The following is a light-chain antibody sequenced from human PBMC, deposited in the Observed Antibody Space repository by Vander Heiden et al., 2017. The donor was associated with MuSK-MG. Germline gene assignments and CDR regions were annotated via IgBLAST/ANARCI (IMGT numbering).Light chain of an antibody. CDR1: SSDIGGYNY. Sequence: QPAPTQPASLSASAGHSITVSCTGTSSDIGGYNYVASYQQHPGKAPKIVIYDVSNRPSGVSYRFSGSKSGNTASLTISGLQSEDEADYYCSSYTSSSTLGVVFGGGTKLTV. CDR3: SSYTSSSTLGVV. CDR2: DVS. V-gene: IGLV2-14*03. J-gene: IGLJ3*02.